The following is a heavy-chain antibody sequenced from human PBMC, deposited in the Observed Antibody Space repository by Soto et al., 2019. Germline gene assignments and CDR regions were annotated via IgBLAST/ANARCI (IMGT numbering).Heavy chain of an antibody. CDR1: GFIFSNYE. J-gene: IGHJ4*02. CDR3: ARGDVNPFDH. Sequence: LRLSCVASGFIFSNYEMNWARQAPGKGLEWLSYISYSGSVIHYADSIKGRFTISRDDAKNSLYLQLNSLRAEDTAIYYCARGDVNPFDHWGQGTLVTVSS. D-gene: IGHD3-16*01. V-gene: IGHV3-48*03. CDR2: ISYSGSVI.